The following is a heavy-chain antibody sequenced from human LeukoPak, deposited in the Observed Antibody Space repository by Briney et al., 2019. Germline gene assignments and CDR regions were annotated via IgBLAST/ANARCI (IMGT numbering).Heavy chain of an antibody. D-gene: IGHD3-22*01. Sequence: GGSLRLSCAASGFTFSTYSMNWVRQGPGKGLEWVSSISSSSRYKYYADSVKGRFTISRDNAKNSLYLQMNSLRAEDTALYYCAREDSRGFPGYWGQGTLVTVSS. CDR2: ISSSSRYK. J-gene: IGHJ4*02. CDR3: AREDSRGFPGY. CDR1: GFTFSTYS. V-gene: IGHV3-21*01.